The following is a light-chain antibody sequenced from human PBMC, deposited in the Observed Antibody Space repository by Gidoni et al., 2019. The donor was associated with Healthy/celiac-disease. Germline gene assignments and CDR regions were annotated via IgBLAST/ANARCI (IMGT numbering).Light chain of an antibody. CDR1: QRFGSN. J-gene: IGKJ1*01. CDR3: QQYNNWPPWT. V-gene: IGKV3-15*01. Sequence: IVMTQSPATLSVSPGERATLSCRASQRFGSNLAWYQQNPGQAPRRLIYLAATRATGIPARFIGSGSGTEFTLTISSLQSSDFAVYYCQQYNNWPPWTFGQGTKVEIK. CDR2: LAA.